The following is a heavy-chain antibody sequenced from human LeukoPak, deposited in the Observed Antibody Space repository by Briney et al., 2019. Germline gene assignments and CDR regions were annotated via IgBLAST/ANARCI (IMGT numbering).Heavy chain of an antibody. CDR1: GYTFTSYD. V-gene: IGHV1-8*01. J-gene: IGHJ5*02. CDR2: MNPNSGNT. D-gene: IGHD2-2*01. Sequence: ASVKVSCKASGYTFTSYDINWVRQATGQGLEWMGWMNPNSGNTGYAQKFQGRVTMTRNTFISTAYMKLSSLRSEDTAVYYCARMEGDCSSTSCPNWFDPWGQGTLVTVSS. CDR3: ARMEGDCSSTSCPNWFDP.